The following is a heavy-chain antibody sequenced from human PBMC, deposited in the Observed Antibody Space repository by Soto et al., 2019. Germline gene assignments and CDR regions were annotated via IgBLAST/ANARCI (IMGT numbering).Heavy chain of an antibody. CDR2: ISFDGTNT. J-gene: IGHJ4*02. Sequence: QVQLVESGGRVVQPGRSLRLSCAASGFSFRSYGIHWVRQGPGKGLEWVAVISFDGTNTHFSDSVKGRFTISRDNSKNTVFLQMNSLRPEDTAVYYCAKEASGWGTGFDYWGQGTLVTVSS. V-gene: IGHV3-30*18. CDR3: AKEASGWGTGFDY. D-gene: IGHD3-16*01. CDR1: GFSFRSYG.